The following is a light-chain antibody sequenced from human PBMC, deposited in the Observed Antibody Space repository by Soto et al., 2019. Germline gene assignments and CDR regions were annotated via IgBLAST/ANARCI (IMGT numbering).Light chain of an antibody. CDR3: SSYTSSTTVL. Sequence: QSALTQPASVSGSPGQSITISCTGTSSDVGGYNYVSWYQQHPGKAPKLMIYDVGYRPSGVSNRFSGSKSGDTASLTISGLQPEDEADYYCSSYTSSTTVLFGGGTKLTVL. CDR1: SSDVGGYNY. V-gene: IGLV2-14*01. J-gene: IGLJ2*01. CDR2: DVG.